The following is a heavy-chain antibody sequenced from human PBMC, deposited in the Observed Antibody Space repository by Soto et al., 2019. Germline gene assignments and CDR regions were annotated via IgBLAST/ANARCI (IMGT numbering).Heavy chain of an antibody. J-gene: IGHJ6*02. V-gene: IGHV3-21*01. CDR3: ARTRRAQFCSGGGCYYYYGMDV. CDR2: ISSSSSYI. D-gene: IGHD2-15*01. Sequence: GGSLRLSCAASGFTFSSYGMHWVRQAPGKGLEWVASISSSSSYIYYADSVKGRFTISRDNAKNSLYLQMNSLRAEDTAVYYCARTRRAQFCSGGGCYYYYGMDVWGQGTTVTVSS. CDR1: GFTFSSYG.